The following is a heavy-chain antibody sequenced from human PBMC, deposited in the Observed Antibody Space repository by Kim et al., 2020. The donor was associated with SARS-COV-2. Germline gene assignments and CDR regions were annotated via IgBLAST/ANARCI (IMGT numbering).Heavy chain of an antibody. CDR3: ARKLLWFGDNGMDV. Sequence: GGSLRLSCAASGFSVSTNDMSWVRQAPGKGLEWVGSIFGSGNTYYADSAKGRFTISRDNSKNTLYLQMNSLRAEDTAAYHCARKLLWFGDNGMDVWGQGTAVTVSS. D-gene: IGHD3-10*01. CDR2: IFGSGNT. V-gene: IGHV3-53*01. J-gene: IGHJ6*02. CDR1: GFSVSTND.